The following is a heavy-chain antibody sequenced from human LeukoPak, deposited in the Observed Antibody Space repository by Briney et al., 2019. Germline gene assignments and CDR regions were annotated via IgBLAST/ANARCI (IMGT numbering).Heavy chain of an antibody. CDR1: GYTFTSYG. J-gene: IGHJ5*02. Sequence: ASVKVSCKASGYTFTSYGISWVRQAPGQGLEWMGWISAYNGNTNYAQKLQGRVTMTTDTSTSTAYMELRSPRSDDTAVYYCARDFPNWNYGSGGWFDPWGQGTLVTVSS. CDR3: ARDFPNWNYGSGGWFDP. V-gene: IGHV1-18*01. D-gene: IGHD1-7*01. CDR2: ISAYNGNT.